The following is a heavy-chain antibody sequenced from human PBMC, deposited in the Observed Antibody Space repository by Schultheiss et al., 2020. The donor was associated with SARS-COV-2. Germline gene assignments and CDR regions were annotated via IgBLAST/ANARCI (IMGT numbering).Heavy chain of an antibody. V-gene: IGHV3-64D*08. J-gene: IGHJ3*02. CDR1: GFTFSSYA. CDR3: VKSLSATTLVKSRFDI. CDR2: LNYNGGSS. D-gene: IGHD2-8*02. Sequence: GGSLRLSCTASGFTFSSYAMHWVRQAPGKGLEYVSALNYNGGSSYYADSVKGRFAISRDNSKNTLYLQMSSLSAEDSAVYYCVKSLSATTLVKSRFDIWGQGTMVTVSS.